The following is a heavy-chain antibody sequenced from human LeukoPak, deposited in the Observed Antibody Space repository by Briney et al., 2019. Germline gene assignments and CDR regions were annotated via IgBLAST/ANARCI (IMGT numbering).Heavy chain of an antibody. J-gene: IGHJ4*02. CDR3: APAVRDY. D-gene: IGHD3-16*02. CDR2: ISGSGGST. CDR1: GFTFSSYS. V-gene: IGHV3-23*01. Sequence: GGSLRLSCAASGFTFSSYSMNWVHPAPGKGLAWVSAISGSGGSTYYADSVQGRFTISSDNSKNTLYLQMNSRRAEDTAVYYWAPAVRDYWGQGTLVTVSS.